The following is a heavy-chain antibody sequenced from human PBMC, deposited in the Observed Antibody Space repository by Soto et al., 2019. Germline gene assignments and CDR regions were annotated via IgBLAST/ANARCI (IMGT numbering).Heavy chain of an antibody. D-gene: IGHD3-3*02. CDR2: IYYSGST. CDR3: ASPKIAFYNWFDP. Sequence: TSETLSLTCPVSGVSISSSSYYWGWIRQPPGKGLEWIGSIYYSGSTYYNPSLKSRVTISVDTSKNQFSLKLSSVTAADTAVYYCASPKIAFYNWFDPWGQGTLVTVSS. J-gene: IGHJ5*02. V-gene: IGHV4-39*01. CDR1: GVSISSSSYY.